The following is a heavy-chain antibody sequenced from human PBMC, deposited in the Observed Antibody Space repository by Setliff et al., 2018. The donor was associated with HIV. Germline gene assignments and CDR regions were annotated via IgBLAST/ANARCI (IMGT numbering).Heavy chain of an antibody. CDR1: GYTFTNNF. V-gene: IGHV1-2*02. J-gene: IGHJ6*03. Sequence: ASVKVSCKASGYTFTNNFIHWVRQAPGQGLEWMGWISPYDAARKISQKFRGRVSLTTDTSINTAYMELGGLHSEDTAVYYCARGGGSRAATSSYHYMDVWGKGTTVTVSS. CDR3: ARGGGSRAATSSYHYMDV. CDR2: ISPYDAAR. D-gene: IGHD2-15*01.